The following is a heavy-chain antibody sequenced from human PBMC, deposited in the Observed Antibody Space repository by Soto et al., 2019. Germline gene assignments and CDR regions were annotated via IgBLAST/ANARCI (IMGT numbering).Heavy chain of an antibody. J-gene: IGHJ3*02. D-gene: IGHD5-12*01. CDR3: ARHASGYDYPYDAFDI. CDR2: IYYSGST. CDR1: GGSISSYY. V-gene: IGHV4-59*08. Sequence: SETLSLTCTVSGGSISSYYWSWIRQPPGKGLEWIGYIYYSGSTNYNPSLKSRVTISVDTSKNQFSLKLSSVTAADTAVYYCARHASGYDYPYDAFDIWGQGTLVTVSS.